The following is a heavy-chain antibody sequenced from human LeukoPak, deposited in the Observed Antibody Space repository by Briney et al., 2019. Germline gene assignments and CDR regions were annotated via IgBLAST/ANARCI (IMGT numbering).Heavy chain of an antibody. J-gene: IGHJ6*03. CDR2: ISSSSSYI. D-gene: IGHD2-21*02. CDR3: ARGSGVTTIYYYMDV. Sequence: GGSLRLSCAASGFTFSSYSMNWVRQAPGKGLEWVSSISSSSSYIYYADSVKGRFTISRDNAKNPLYLQMNSLRAEDTAVYYCARGSGVTTIYYYMDVWGKGTTVTVSS. CDR1: GFTFSSYS. V-gene: IGHV3-21*01.